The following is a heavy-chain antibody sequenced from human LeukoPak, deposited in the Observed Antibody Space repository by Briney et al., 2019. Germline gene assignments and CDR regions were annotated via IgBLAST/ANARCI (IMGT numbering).Heavy chain of an antibody. CDR2: ISGSGGST. D-gene: IGHD4-17*01. CDR1: GFTFSSYA. CDR3: ASRYDYGDYEEDY. J-gene: IGHJ4*02. V-gene: IGHV3-23*01. Sequence: PGGSLRLSCAASGFTFSSYAMSWVRQAPGKGLEWVSAISGSGGSTYYADSVKGRFTISRDNSKNTLYLQMNSLRAEDTAVYYCASRYDYGDYEEDYWGQGTLVTVSS.